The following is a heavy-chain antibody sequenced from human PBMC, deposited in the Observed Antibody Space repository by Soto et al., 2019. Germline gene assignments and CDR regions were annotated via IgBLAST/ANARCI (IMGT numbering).Heavy chain of an antibody. CDR2: INSGNGDT. CDR3: TRDPGGSGLDP. D-gene: IGHD3-10*01. V-gene: IGHV1-3*01. J-gene: IGHJ5*02. CDR1: GYTFTTYT. Sequence: ASVKVSCKASGYTFTTYTLQWLRQAPGQSLEWMGWINSGNGDTKYSQTFQGRVTITSDTSASTAYMELSSLTSEDTAVYYCTRDPGGSGLDPWGQGTRVTVSS.